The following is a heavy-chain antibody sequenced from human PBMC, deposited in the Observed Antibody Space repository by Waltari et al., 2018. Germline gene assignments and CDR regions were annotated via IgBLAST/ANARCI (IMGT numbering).Heavy chain of an antibody. CDR1: GGSFSGYY. J-gene: IGHJ6*02. Sequence: QVQLQQWGAGLLTPSETLSLTSAVYGGSFSGYYCSWIRQPPAQGLGWLGEINHSGSTNYNPALKSVVTISVDTSKNQFALKLSSGTAADTAVYYCARGPQRGYCSSTSYFSRCYYYYYGMDVWGQGTTVTVSS. V-gene: IGHV4-34*01. D-gene: IGHD2-2*01. CDR3: ARGPQRGYCSSTSYFSRCYYYYYGMDV. CDR2: INHSGST.